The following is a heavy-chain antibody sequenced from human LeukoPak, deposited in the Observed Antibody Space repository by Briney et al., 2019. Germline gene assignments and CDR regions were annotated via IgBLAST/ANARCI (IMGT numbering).Heavy chain of an antibody. CDR3: AKDLGSSWSYFDY. CDR2: ISSSGGST. J-gene: IGHJ4*02. D-gene: IGHD6-13*01. V-gene: IGHV3-23*01. Sequence: GGSLRLSCAASGFTFSSYAMSWVRQAPGKGLEWVSAISSSGGSTYCADSVKGRFTISRDNSKNTLYLQMNSLRAEDTAVYYCAKDLGSSWSYFDYWGQGTLVTVSS. CDR1: GFTFSSYA.